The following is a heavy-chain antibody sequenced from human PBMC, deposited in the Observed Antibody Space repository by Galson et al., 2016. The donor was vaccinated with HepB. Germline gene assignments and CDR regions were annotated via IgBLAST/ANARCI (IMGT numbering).Heavy chain of an antibody. V-gene: IGHV3-47*02. D-gene: IGHD6-6*01. CDR2: IGTGGDT. CDR1: GFAFSSYV. CDR3: ARGGGIAARPGFAGLGEFDY. J-gene: IGHJ4*02. Sequence: SLRLSCAASGFAFSSYVLHWVRRAPGKGPEWVSAIGTGGDTYYADSVMGRLPISRDDAKKSLYLQMNSLIVEDMAVYYCARGGGIAARPGFAGLGEFDYWGQGTLVTVSS.